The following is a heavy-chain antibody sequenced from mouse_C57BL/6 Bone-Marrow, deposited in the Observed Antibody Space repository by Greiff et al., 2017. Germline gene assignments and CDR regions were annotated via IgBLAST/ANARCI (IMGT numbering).Heavy chain of an antibody. Sequence: EVQLQESGAELVRPGSSVKMSCKTSGYTFTSYGINWVKQRPGQGLEWIGYIYIGSGYTEYNEKFKGKATLTSDTSSSTAYMQLSRLTSEDAAVDFCARGYGSVLDYWGQGTTLTVSS. D-gene: IGHD1-1*01. J-gene: IGHJ2*01. CDR1: GYTFTSYG. V-gene: IGHV1-58*01. CDR3: ARGYGSVLDY. CDR2: IYIGSGYT.